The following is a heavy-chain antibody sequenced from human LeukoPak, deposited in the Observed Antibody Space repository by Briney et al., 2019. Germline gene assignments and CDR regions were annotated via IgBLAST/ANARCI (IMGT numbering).Heavy chain of an antibody. V-gene: IGHV4-61*05. CDR3: ARVYYSSSYDYWYFDL. CDR1: GGSISSSIYY. Sequence: SETLSLTCTVSGGSISSSIYYWGWIRQSPGKGLEWIGYIFYSGSTNYNPSLKSRVTISVDTSKNQFSLKLRSVAAADTAVYYCARVYYSSSYDYWYFDLWGRGTLVTVSS. CDR2: IFYSGST. J-gene: IGHJ2*01. D-gene: IGHD6-13*01.